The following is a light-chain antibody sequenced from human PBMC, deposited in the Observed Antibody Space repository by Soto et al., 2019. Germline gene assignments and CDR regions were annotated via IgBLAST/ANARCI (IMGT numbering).Light chain of an antibody. Sequence: QSVLTQPASVSGSPGQSITISCTGTSSDVGGYNYVSWYQQYPGKAPKLMIYDVSNRPSGVSNRFSGSKSGNTASLTISGLQAEDEADYYCSSYTSSSTPHLVFGGGTKLTVL. CDR3: SSYTSSSTPHLV. CDR2: DVS. J-gene: IGLJ2*01. V-gene: IGLV2-14*01. CDR1: SSDVGGYNY.